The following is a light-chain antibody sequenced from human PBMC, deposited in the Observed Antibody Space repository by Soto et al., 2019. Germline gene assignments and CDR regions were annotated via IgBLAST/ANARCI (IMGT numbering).Light chain of an antibody. V-gene: IGKV3-20*01. J-gene: IGKJ1*01. Sequence: IVLTQAPVTLSLSPGERASLSLISSQSVSSSYLAWYQQKPGQSHRLIIYGASSRATGIPDRFSGSGSGTDFTLTIRRLEPEDFAVYYCQQYGSSRKWKLGNGTTGDIK. CDR2: GAS. CDR1: QSVSSSY. CDR3: QQYGSSRKWK.